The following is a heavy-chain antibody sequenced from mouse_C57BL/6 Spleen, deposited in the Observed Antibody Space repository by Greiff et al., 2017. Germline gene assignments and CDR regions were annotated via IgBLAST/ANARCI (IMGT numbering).Heavy chain of an antibody. J-gene: IGHJ3*01. CDR2: ISNGGGST. D-gene: IGHD1-1*01. V-gene: IGHV5-12*01. CDR1: GFTFSDYY. Sequence: EVQGVESGGGLVQPGGSLKLSCAASGFTFSDYYMYWVRQTPEKRLEWVAYISNGGGSTYYPDTVKGRFTISRDNAKNTLYLQMSRLKSEDTAMYYCARQSLLTTVVSYWGQGTLVTVSA. CDR3: ARQSLLTTVVSY.